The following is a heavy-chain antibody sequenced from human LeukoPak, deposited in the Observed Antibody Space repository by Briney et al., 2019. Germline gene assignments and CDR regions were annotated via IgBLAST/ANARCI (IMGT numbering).Heavy chain of an antibody. Sequence: ASVKVSCKASGYTFTGYYMHWVGQAPGQGREWMGWINPNSVGTTYAQKFQGSVTMTRYTSISTTYIELCTLRSAHTAVYYCARDLQDGSSGLQSGFVDYWGQGTLVTVSS. CDR2: INPNSVGT. CDR1: GYTFTGYY. D-gene: IGHD3-22*01. V-gene: IGHV1-2*02. J-gene: IGHJ4*02. CDR3: ARDLQDGSSGLQSGFVDY.